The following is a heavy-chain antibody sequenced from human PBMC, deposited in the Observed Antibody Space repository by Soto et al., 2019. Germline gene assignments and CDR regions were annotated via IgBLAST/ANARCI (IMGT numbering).Heavy chain of an antibody. V-gene: IGHV4-38-2*01. CDR3: ARAAYGDYVY. J-gene: IGHJ4*02. Sequence: SDTLSLTCAVSGYSISSGYYWGWIRQPPGKGLEWIGSIYHSGSTYYNPSLKSRVTISVDTSKNQFSLKLSSVTAADTAVYYCARAAYGDYVYWGQGNLVPVSS. CDR2: IYHSGST. CDR1: GYSISSGYY. D-gene: IGHD4-17*01.